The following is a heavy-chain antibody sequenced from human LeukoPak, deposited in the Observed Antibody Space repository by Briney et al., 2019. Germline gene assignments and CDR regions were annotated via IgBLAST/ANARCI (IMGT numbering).Heavy chain of an antibody. D-gene: IGHD3-3*01. Sequence: ASVKVSCRASGYTFTSYGISWVRQAPGQGLEWMGWISAYNGNTNYAQKLQGRLTMTTDTSTSTAYMEVRSLRSDDTAVCYCAIALSDDFWSAYQDYWGQGTLVTVSS. CDR3: AIALSDDFWSAYQDY. CDR2: ISAYNGNT. CDR1: GYTFTSYG. J-gene: IGHJ4*02. V-gene: IGHV1-18*01.